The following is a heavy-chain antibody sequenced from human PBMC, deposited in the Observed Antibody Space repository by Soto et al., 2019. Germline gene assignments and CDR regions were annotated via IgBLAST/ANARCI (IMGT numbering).Heavy chain of an antibody. CDR2: ISWNSGSI. J-gene: IGHJ3*02. CDR1: GFTFDDYA. V-gene: IGHV3-9*01. CDR3: AKDKIRSLLRDDAFDI. Sequence: EVQLVESGGGLVQPGRSLRLSCAASGFTFDDYAMHWVRQAPGKGLEWVSGISWNSGSIGYADSVKGRFTISRDNAKNSLYLQMNSLRAEDTALYYCAKDKIRSLLRDDAFDIWGQGTMVTVSS. D-gene: IGHD3-16*01.